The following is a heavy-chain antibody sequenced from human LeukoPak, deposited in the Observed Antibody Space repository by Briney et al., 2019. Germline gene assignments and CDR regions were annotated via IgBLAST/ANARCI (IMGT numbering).Heavy chain of an antibody. D-gene: IGHD2-8*01. J-gene: IGHJ2*01. CDR1: GYTFTAYY. CDR3: ARARTNNWYFDL. Sequence: ASVKVSCTASGYTFTAYYMHWVRQAPGQGLEWMGWINPNSGGTNYVQKFQGRVTMTRDTSISTAYMEQSRLRSDDTAVYYCARARTNNWYFDLWGRGTLVTVSS. CDR2: INPNSGGT. V-gene: IGHV1-2*02.